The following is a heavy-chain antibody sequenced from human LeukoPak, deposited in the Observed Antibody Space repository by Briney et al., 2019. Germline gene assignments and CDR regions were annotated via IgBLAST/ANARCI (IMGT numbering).Heavy chain of an antibody. CDR1: GFTFSSYG. CDR3: LRDLNWSLDQ. Sequence: GGSLRLSCAASGFTFSSYGMHWVRQAPGKGLEWVAVISYDGSNKYYADSVKGRFTISRDNSKNTLYLQMNSLRAEDTAVYYCLRDLNWSLDQWGQGTLVTVSS. CDR2: ISYDGSNK. D-gene: IGHD1-20*01. J-gene: IGHJ4*02. V-gene: IGHV3-30*03.